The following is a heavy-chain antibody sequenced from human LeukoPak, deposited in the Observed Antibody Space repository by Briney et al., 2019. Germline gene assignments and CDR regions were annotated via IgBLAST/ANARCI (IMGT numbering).Heavy chain of an antibody. V-gene: IGHV4-61*02. D-gene: IGHD3-3*02. Sequence: PSQTLSLTCTVSGGSINSGDYYWSWIRQPAGRGLEWIGRVYTSGNTLYSPSLKSRVAISIDRSKNQFSLKLTSVTAADTALYHCARGGTFFTFFDYWGQGIVVTVSS. J-gene: IGHJ4*02. CDR3: ARGGTFFTFFDY. CDR2: VYTSGNT. CDR1: GGSINSGDYY.